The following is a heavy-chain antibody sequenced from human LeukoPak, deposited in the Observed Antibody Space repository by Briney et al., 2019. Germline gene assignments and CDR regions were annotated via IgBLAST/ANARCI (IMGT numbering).Heavy chain of an antibody. V-gene: IGHV4-59*01. CDR1: GGSISSYY. CDR3: ARDNPPEAFDI. CDR2: IYYSGST. D-gene: IGHD1-14*01. Sequence: PSETLSLTCTVSGGSISSYYWSWIRQPPGKGLEWIGYIYYSGSTNCNPSLKSRVTISVDTSKNQFSLKLSSVTAADTAVYYCARDNPPEAFDIWGQGTRVTVSS. J-gene: IGHJ3*02.